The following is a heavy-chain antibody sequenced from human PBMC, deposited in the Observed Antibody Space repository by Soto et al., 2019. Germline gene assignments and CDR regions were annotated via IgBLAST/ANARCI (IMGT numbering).Heavy chain of an antibody. CDR2: VSVDGSLE. CDR3: AKRRAGSGYSWEH. J-gene: IGHJ4*02. V-gene: IGHV3-30-3*02. Sequence: QVQLVESGGGVVQPGGSLRLSCVASGFTFSTYAIHWVRQAPGKGLEWVALVSVDGSLEYYADSVKGRSTVSRGKSESTLYFRMSRLRTGAAALSYCAKRRAGSGYSWEHWGQGTLVTVSS. D-gene: IGHD3-3*01. CDR1: GFTFSTYA.